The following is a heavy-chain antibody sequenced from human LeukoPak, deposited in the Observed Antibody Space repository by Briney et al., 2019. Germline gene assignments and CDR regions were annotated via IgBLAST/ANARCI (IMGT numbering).Heavy chain of an antibody. Sequence: ASVKVSCKASGYTFTSYGISWVRQAPGQGLEWMGWISAYNGSTNYAQKLQGRVTMTTDTSTSTAYMELRSLRSDDTAVYYCARERDYGDYPNWFDPWGQGTLVTVSS. CDR2: ISAYNGST. V-gene: IGHV1-18*01. J-gene: IGHJ5*02. CDR3: ARERDYGDYPNWFDP. D-gene: IGHD4-17*01. CDR1: GYTFTSYG.